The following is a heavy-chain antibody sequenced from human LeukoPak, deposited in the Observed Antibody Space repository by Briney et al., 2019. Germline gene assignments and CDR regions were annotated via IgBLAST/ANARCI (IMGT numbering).Heavy chain of an antibody. V-gene: IGHV4-34*01. CDR2: ITHFGST. Sequence: PSETLSLTCAVYGGSLTTYFWSWIRHPPGKGLEWIGEITHFGSTNYNPSLRGRVTISRDTSKNQFSLRLTSVTAADTAVYYCAAIFGDYSDCDSWGQGTLVTVSS. J-gene: IGHJ5*01. CDR3: AAIFGDYSDCDS. D-gene: IGHD4-17*01. CDR1: GGSLTTYF.